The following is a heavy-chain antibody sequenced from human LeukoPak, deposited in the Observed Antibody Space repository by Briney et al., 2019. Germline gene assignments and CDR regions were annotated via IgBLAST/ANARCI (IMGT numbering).Heavy chain of an antibody. J-gene: IGHJ4*02. V-gene: IGHV4-59*12. CDR3: ARDDGYNS. D-gene: IGHD5-24*01. CDR1: GGSISSYY. Sequence: SATLSLTCTVSGGSISSYYWSWIRQPPGKGLEWIGYIYYSGSTNYNPSLKSRVTISVDTSKNQFSLKLSSVTAADTAVYYCARDDGYNSWGQGTPVTVSS. CDR2: IYYSGST.